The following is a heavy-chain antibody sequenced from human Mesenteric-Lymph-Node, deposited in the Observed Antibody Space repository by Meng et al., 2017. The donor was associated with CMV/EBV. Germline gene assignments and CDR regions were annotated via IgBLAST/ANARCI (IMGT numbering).Heavy chain of an antibody. CDR3: VRDVRGPGTYHYYGLDV. Sequence: ASVKVSCKASGYTFTSYGISWVRQAPGQGLEWMGWISAYNGNTNYAQKLQGRVTMTTDTSTSTAYMEVRSLRSEDSAMYYCVRDVRGPGTYHYYGLDVWGQGTTVTVSS. CDR2: ISAYNGNT. J-gene: IGHJ6*02. V-gene: IGHV1-18*01. D-gene: IGHD3-10*01. CDR1: GYTFTSYG.